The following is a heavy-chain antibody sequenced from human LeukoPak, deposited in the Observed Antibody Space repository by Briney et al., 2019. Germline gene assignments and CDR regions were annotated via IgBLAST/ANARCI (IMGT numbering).Heavy chain of an antibody. CDR1: GFTFSSYG. Sequence: GRSLRLSCAASGFTFSSYGMHWVRQAPGKGLEWVAVISNDGGNKFYADSVKGRFTISRDNSKTTLYLQMNSLRAEDTAVYYCARDNMAAAGNSYYYGLDVWGQGTTVTVSS. CDR2: ISNDGGNK. D-gene: IGHD6-13*01. V-gene: IGHV3-33*05. CDR3: ARDNMAAAGNSYYYGLDV. J-gene: IGHJ6*02.